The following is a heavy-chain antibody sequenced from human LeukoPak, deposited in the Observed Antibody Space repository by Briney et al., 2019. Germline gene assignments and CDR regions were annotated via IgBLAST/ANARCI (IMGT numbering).Heavy chain of an antibody. V-gene: IGHV3-21*01. Sequence: GGPLRLSCAASGFTFSSYSMNWVRRAPGKGLEWVASISSSSSYIYYADSVKGRFTISRDNAKNSLYLQMNSLRAEDTAVYYCARGGSALNWFDPWGQGTLVTVSS. CDR2: ISSSSSYI. CDR1: GFTFSSYS. J-gene: IGHJ5*02. CDR3: ARGGSALNWFDP. D-gene: IGHD2-15*01.